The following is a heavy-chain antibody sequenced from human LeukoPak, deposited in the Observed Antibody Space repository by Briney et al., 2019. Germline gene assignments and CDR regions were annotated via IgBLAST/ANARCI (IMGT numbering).Heavy chain of an antibody. CDR1: GGSFSGYY. V-gene: IGHV4-34*01. Sequence: PSETLSLTCAVYGGSFSGYYWSWIRQPPGKGLEWIGEINHSGSTNYNPSLKSRVTISVDTSKNQFSLKLSSVTAADTAVYYCARRVAVAAPSTRRSFDYWGQGTLVTVSS. J-gene: IGHJ4*02. D-gene: IGHD6-19*01. CDR3: ARRVAVAAPSTRRSFDY. CDR2: INHSGST.